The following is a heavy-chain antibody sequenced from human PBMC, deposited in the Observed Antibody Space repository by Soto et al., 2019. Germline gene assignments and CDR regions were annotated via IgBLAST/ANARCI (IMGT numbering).Heavy chain of an antibody. CDR1: GFTFSSYG. CDR3: ARGVGDYGSSYFDY. Sequence: QVQLVESGGGVVQPGRSLRLSCAASGFTFSSYGMHWVRQAPGKGLEWVAVIWYDGSNKYYADSVKGRFTISRDNSKNTLYLQMNSLRAEDTAVYYCARGVGDYGSSYFDYWGQGTLVTVSS. V-gene: IGHV3-33*01. CDR2: IWYDGSNK. J-gene: IGHJ4*02. D-gene: IGHD4-17*01.